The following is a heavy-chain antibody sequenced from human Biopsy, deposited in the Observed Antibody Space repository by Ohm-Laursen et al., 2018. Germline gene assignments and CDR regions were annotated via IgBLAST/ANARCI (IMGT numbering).Heavy chain of an antibody. CDR2: IDPKSGGT. Sequence: ASVKVSCKASAYSFDDHRIHWVRQAPGQGLEWMGWIDPKSGGTNYAQKFQGRVTMTRDTSISTTYMELRRLTSDDTAVFYCARELGDFWGGRQFDFWGQGTLVTVSS. V-gene: IGHV1-2*02. CDR3: ARELGDFWGGRQFDF. D-gene: IGHD3-3*01. J-gene: IGHJ5*01. CDR1: AYSFDDHR.